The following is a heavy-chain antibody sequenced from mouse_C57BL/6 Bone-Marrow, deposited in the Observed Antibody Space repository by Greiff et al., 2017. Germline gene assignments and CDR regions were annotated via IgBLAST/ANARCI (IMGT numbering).Heavy chain of an antibody. CDR2: IDPSDSYT. CDR1: GYTFTSYW. D-gene: IGHD2-3*01. CDR3: ARSCFDGYPY. J-gene: IGHJ2*01. V-gene: IGHV1-69*01. Sequence: QVQLQQPGAELVMPGASVKLSCKASGYTFTSYWMHWVKQRPGQGLEWIGEIDPSDSYTNYNQKFKGKSTLTVDKSSSTAYMHLSSLTSEDSAVYYCARSCFDGYPYWGQGTTLTGSS.